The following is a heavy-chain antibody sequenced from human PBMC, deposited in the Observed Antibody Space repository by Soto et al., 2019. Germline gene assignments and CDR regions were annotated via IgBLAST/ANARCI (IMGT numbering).Heavy chain of an antibody. CDR1: GGTFSSHS. CDR2: IIPIIDIA. J-gene: IGHJ6*03. CDR3: AGVPLNDKTSKPYYSYMDV. Sequence: EASVKVSCKASGGTFSSHSISWMRQAPGQGLEWMGRIIPIIDIANFAQKFQGRLTINADRFTSTVYMELSSLRSEDTAVYYCAGVPLNDKTSKPYYSYMDVWGKGTTVTVSS. V-gene: IGHV1-69*02.